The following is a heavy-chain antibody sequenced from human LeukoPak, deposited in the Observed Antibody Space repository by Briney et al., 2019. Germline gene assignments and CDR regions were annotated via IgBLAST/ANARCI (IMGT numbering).Heavy chain of an antibody. CDR3: ARGGSASDI. CDR1: GFTFSTYN. J-gene: IGHJ3*02. V-gene: IGHV3-21*01. D-gene: IGHD1-26*01. Sequence: GGSLRLSCEASGFTFSTYNMNWVRQAPGKRLEWVSSITSSSSYAFYADSVKGRFTISRDNAKSSLYLQMNSLRAEDTAVYYCARGGSASDIWGQGTMVTVSS. CDR2: ITSSSSYA.